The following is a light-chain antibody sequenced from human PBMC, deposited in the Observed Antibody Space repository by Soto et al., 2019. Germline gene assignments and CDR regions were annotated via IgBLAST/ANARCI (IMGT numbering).Light chain of an antibody. Sequence: QSVLTQPPSASGSPGQSVTISCTGTSSDVGGYNYVSWYQQHPGKAPKLMIYEVSKRPSGVPDRFSGSKSGNTASLTVSGLLAEDEADYYCSSYAGSNNGVFGGGTKLTVL. V-gene: IGLV2-8*01. J-gene: IGLJ2*01. CDR1: SSDVGGYNY. CDR3: SSYAGSNNGV. CDR2: EVS.